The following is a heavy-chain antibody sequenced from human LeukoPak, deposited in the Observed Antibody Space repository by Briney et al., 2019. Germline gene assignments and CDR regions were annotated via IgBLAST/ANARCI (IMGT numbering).Heavy chain of an antibody. V-gene: IGHV4-61*09. J-gene: IGHJ6*03. CDR1: GGSISSGSYD. CDR3: ARVGISTSYYYMDV. CDR2: LYTSGSM. D-gene: IGHD2-2*01. Sequence: SETLSLTCTVSGGSISSGSYDWYWIRQPAGKGLEWIGHLYTSGSMSYNPSLKSRVTISVDTSKNQFSLKLTSVTAADTAVYYCARVGISTSYYYMDVWGKGTTVTISS.